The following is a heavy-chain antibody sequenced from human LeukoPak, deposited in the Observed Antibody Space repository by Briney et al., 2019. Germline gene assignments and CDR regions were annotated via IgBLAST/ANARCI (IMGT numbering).Heavy chain of an antibody. J-gene: IGHJ6*03. CDR2: IYTSGST. CDR1: SGSINTYY. Sequence: SETLSLTCTVSSGSINTYYWSWIRQPAGKGLEWIGRIYTSGSTNYNPSLKSRVTMSVDTSKNQFSLKLSSVTAADTAVYYCARVNYYGSGSRTTYYYYYMDVWGKGTTVTISS. V-gene: IGHV4-4*07. D-gene: IGHD3-10*01. CDR3: ARVNYYGSGSRTTYYYYYMDV.